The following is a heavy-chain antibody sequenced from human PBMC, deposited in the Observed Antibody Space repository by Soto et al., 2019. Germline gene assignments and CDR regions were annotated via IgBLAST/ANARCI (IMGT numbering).Heavy chain of an antibody. Sequence: SETLSLTCTVSGDSVSTNSYSWGWIRQSPGKGLEWIGTIYSSENTYYNPSLLSRVTISVDTSKNEFSLRLSSVTAADTAVYYCARFNGYCTSTTCQCYYGMDVWGQGTTVTVYS. CDR2: IYSSENT. CDR3: ARFNGYCTSTTCQCYYGMDV. D-gene: IGHD2-2*03. J-gene: IGHJ6*02. V-gene: IGHV4-39*01. CDR1: GDSVSTNSYS.